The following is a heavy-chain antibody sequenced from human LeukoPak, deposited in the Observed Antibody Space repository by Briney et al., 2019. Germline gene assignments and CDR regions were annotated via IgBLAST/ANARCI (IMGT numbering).Heavy chain of an antibody. CDR2: IFPSGGEI. J-gene: IGHJ4*02. CDR1: GFTFSTFA. V-gene: IGHV3-23*01. D-gene: IGHD1-26*01. Sequence: PGGSLRLSCAASGFTFSTFAMIWVRQPPGKGLEWVSSIFPSGGEIHYADSVRGRFTISRDNSKNTLYLQMNSLRAEDTAVYYCAREGSGTATDFDYWGQGTLVTVSS. CDR3: AREGSGTATDFDY.